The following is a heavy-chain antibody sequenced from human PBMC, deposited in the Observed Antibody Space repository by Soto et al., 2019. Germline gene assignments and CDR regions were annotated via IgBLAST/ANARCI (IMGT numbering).Heavy chain of an antibody. CDR3: ARRGTPIDY. D-gene: IGHD3-16*01. V-gene: IGHV1-18*01. CDR2: ISAYNGNT. J-gene: IGHJ4*02. CDR1: GYTFTHFG. Sequence: QVQLVQSGAEVKKPGASVKVSCKASGYTFTHFGISWVRQAPGQGLEWMGWISAYNGNTNYPQNFQGRVTMTTDTATSTAYMELRSLRSDDTSVYCCARRGTPIDYWGEGTLVTVSS.